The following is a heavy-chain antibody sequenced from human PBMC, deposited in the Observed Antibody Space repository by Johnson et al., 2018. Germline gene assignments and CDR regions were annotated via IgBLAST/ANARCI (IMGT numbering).Heavy chain of an antibody. J-gene: IGHJ6*02. CDR2: IIPIFGTA. CDR1: GGTFSSYA. V-gene: IGHV1-69*01. D-gene: IGHD6-6*01. CDR3: AGEHGEQLVWGV. Sequence: VQLVESGAEVKKPGSSVKVSCKASGGTFSSYAISWVRQAPGQGLEWMGGIIPIFGTANYAQKFQGRVTITADESTSTAYMGLSSLRSEYSAVYSCAGEHGEQLVWGVWGQGTTVTVSS.